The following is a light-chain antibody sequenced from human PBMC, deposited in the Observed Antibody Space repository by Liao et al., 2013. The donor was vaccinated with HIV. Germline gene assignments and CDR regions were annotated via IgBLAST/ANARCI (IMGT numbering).Light chain of an antibody. V-gene: IGLV3-27*01. CDR3: QAWDSTTLV. J-gene: IGLJ2*01. CDR2: KDS. Sequence: SYELTQPSSVSVSPGQTARITCSRDVLAKKYARWFQQKPGQAPVLVIYKDSERPSGIPERFSGSNSGNTATLTISGTQTMDEAVYYCQAWDSTTLVFGGGTKLTVL. CDR1: VLAKKY.